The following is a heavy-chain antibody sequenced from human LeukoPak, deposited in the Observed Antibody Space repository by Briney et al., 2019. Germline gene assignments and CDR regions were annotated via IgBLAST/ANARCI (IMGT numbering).Heavy chain of an antibody. D-gene: IGHD2-2*01. CDR1: GFTVNDYW. CDR2: VKGDGTKT. Sequence: GGSLRLSCEASGFTVNDYWIHWVRQAPGKGLFWVAGVKGDGTKTVYADSVKGRFTVSRDNAKDALSLQMNSLRVEDTGVYYCARDGAESTPNDYWGQGTLVTVS. CDR3: ARDGAESTPNDY. V-gene: IGHV3-74*01. J-gene: IGHJ4*02.